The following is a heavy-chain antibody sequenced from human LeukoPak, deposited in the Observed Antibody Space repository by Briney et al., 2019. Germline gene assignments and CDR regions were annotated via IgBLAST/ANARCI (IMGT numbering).Heavy chain of an antibody. CDR2: ISSSGSTI. CDR3: ARINYYDSSGYYYFDY. Sequence: GGSLRLSCAASGFTFSSYEMNWVRQAPGKGLEWGSYISSSGSTIYYADSVKGRFTISRDDAKNSLYLQMNSLRAEDTAVYYCARINYYDSSGYYYFDYWGQGTLVTVSS. D-gene: IGHD3-22*01. CDR1: GFTFSSYE. J-gene: IGHJ4*02. V-gene: IGHV3-48*03.